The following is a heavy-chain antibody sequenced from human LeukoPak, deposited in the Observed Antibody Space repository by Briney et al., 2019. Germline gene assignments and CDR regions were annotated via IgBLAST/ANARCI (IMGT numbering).Heavy chain of an antibody. V-gene: IGHV5-51*07. Sequence: GESLKISCKGSGYSFTSYWIGWVHQMPGKGLEWMGIIYPGDSDTRYSPSFQGQVTISADKSISTAYLQWSSLKASDTAMYYCARLPYCSSTSCYGPYYYYGMDVWGQGTTVTVSS. CDR2: IYPGDSDT. J-gene: IGHJ6*02. D-gene: IGHD2-2*01. CDR1: GYSFTSYW. CDR3: ARLPYCSSTSCYGPYYYYGMDV.